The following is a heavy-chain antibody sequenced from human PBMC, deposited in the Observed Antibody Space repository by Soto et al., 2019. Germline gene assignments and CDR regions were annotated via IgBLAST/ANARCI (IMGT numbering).Heavy chain of an antibody. CDR1: GFSLTTYGVG. Sequence: SGPTLVNPTQTLTLTCTFSGFSLTTYGVGVGWVRQPPGKALEWLALIYWDDDKRYSPSLKSRLTITKDTSKNHVVLTVANMDPVDTATYYCAHRLTLNSNWNYGRFDYWGQGTLVTVSS. CDR3: AHRLTLNSNWNYGRFDY. J-gene: IGHJ4*02. CDR2: IYWDDDK. D-gene: IGHD1-7*01. V-gene: IGHV2-5*02.